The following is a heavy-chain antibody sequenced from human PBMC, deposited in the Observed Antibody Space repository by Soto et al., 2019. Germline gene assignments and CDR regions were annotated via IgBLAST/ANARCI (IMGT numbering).Heavy chain of an antibody. Sequence: SETLSLTCAVYGGSFSGYYWSWIRQPPGKGLEWIGEINHSGSTNYNPSLKSRVTISVDTSKNQFSLKLSSVTAADTAVYYCAREAPPSRYCCSTSCYHQSYYYYYMDVWGKGTTVTVSS. V-gene: IGHV4-34*01. CDR3: AREAPPSRYCCSTSCYHQSYYYYYMDV. CDR1: GGSFSGYY. J-gene: IGHJ6*03. CDR2: INHSGST. D-gene: IGHD2-2*01.